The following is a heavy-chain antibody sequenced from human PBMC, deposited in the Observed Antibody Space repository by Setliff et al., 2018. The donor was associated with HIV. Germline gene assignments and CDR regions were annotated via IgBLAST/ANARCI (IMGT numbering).Heavy chain of an antibody. D-gene: IGHD1-26*01. CDR2: ISGSGGST. CDR3: VKDPREGAGYFDY. Sequence: PGGSLRLSCKASGFTFKVYAMSWVRQAPGKGLEWVSAISGSGGSTYYADSVKGRFTISRDNAKSTLYLQMNSLSPDDTAVYYCVKDPREGAGYFDYWGQGTQVTVSS. V-gene: IGHV3-23*01. J-gene: IGHJ4*02. CDR1: GFTFKVYA.